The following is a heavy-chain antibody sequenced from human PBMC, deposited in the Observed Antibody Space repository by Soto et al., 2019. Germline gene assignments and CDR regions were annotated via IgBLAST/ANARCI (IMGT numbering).Heavy chain of an antibody. CDR2: IWYDGSNK. J-gene: IGHJ4*02. V-gene: IGHV3-33*01. CDR3: ARDPVGTWAYFDY. CDR1: GFTFSSYG. D-gene: IGHD6-13*01. Sequence: GGSLRLSCAASGFTFSSYGFHWVRQAPGKGLEWVAVIWYDGSNKDYADSVKGRFTISRDNSKNTLYLQMNSLRAGDTAVYYCARDPVGTWAYFDYWGQGTLVTVSS.